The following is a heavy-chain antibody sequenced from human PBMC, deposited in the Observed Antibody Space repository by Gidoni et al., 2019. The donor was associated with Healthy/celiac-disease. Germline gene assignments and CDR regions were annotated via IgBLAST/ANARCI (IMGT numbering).Heavy chain of an antibody. Sequence: STYYNPSLKSRVTISVDTSKNQFSLKLSSVTAADTAVYYCARFDTVTTRDFDYWGQGTLVTVSS. D-gene: IGHD4-17*01. CDR3: ARFDTVTTRDFDY. CDR2: ST. J-gene: IGHJ4*02. V-gene: IGHV4-31*02.